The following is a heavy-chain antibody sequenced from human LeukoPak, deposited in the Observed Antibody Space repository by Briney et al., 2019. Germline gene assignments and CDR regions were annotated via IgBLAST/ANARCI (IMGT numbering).Heavy chain of an antibody. D-gene: IGHD4-17*01. V-gene: IGHV2-70*11. Sequence: SGPALVKPTQTLTLTCTFSGFSLSTSGMCVSWIRQPPGKALEWLARIDWDDDKYYSTPLKTRLTISKDTSKNQVVLTMTNMDPVDTATYYCARYGDYVGSFDYWGQGTLVTVSS. CDR2: IDWDDDK. CDR1: GFSLSTSGMC. CDR3: ARYGDYVGSFDY. J-gene: IGHJ4*02.